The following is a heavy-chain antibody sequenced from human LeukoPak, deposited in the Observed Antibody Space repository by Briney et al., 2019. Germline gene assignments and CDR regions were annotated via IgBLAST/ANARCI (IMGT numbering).Heavy chain of an antibody. CDR2: ITGSSSYI. V-gene: IGHV3-21*01. Sequence: GGSLRLSCAASGFTFSSRSMNWVRQAPGKGLEWVSSITGSSSYISYADSVKGRFTISRDNAKNSLYLQMNSLRAEDTAVYYCARDDLWGVTTVHWGQGTLVTVSS. D-gene: IGHD4-17*01. J-gene: IGHJ4*02. CDR1: GFTFSSRS. CDR3: ARDDLWGVTTVH.